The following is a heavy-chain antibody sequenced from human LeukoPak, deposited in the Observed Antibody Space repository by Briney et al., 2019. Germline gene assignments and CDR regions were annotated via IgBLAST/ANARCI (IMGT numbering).Heavy chain of an antibody. CDR3: ARTTEGGYTYDYFYYYYMDV. CDR2: IYYSVST. J-gene: IGHJ6*03. V-gene: IGHV4-59*01. Sequence: SETLSLTCTVSGGSISSYYWSWIRRPPGKGLGWIGYIYYSVSTNYNPSPKSRVTISVDTSKNQFSLKLSSVTAADTAVYYCARTTEGGYTYDYFYYYYMDVWGKGTTVTISS. CDR1: GGSISSYY. D-gene: IGHD5-18*01.